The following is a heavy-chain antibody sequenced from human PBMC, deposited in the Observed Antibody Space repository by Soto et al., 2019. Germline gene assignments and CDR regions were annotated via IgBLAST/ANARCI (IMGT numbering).Heavy chain of an antibody. CDR2: IYDSGST. CDR3: ARVRCYGDYSDY. D-gene: IGHD4-17*01. CDR1: GDSISSDNYY. Sequence: QVQLQESGPGLVKPSQTLSLTCTVSGDSISSDNYYWSWIRQPPGKGLEWIGYIYDSGSTYYNASPKSRVTISVDPPKNLFPLKLSSVTAADTAVYYCARVRCYGDYSDYWGQGTLVTVSS. J-gene: IGHJ4*02. V-gene: IGHV4-30-4*01.